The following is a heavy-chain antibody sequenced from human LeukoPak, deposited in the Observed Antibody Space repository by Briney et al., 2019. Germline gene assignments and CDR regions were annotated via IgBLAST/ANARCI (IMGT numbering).Heavy chain of an antibody. J-gene: IGHJ4*02. Sequence: ASVKVSCKASGYTFTSYYMHWVRHAPGQGLEWMGIINPSGGSTSYAQKFQGRVTMTRDMSTSTVYMDLSSLRSEDTAVYYGARATLTTYCGGDCYSDYPDYWGQGTLVTVSS. CDR2: INPSGGST. V-gene: IGHV1-46*01. CDR3: ARATLTTYCGGDCYSDYPDY. CDR1: GYTFTSYY. D-gene: IGHD2-21*02.